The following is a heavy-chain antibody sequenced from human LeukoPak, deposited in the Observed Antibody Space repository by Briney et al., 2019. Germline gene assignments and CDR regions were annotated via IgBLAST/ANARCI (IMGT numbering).Heavy chain of an antibody. CDR3: ARGEHYDFWSGYPTDAFDI. D-gene: IGHD3-3*01. Sequence: ASVKVSCKASGYTFTSYGISWVRQAPGQGLEWMGWISAYNGNTNYAQKLQGRVTMTTDTSTSTAYMELRSLRSDDTAVYYCARGEHYDFWSGYPTDAFDIWGQGTMVTVSS. CDR2: ISAYNGNT. V-gene: IGHV1-18*01. CDR1: GYTFTSYG. J-gene: IGHJ3*02.